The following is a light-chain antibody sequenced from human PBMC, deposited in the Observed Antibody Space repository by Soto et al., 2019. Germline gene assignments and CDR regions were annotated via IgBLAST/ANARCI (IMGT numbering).Light chain of an antibody. CDR1: SSNIGSNT. CDR3: ASWDDSLNGPV. CDR2: SNN. Sequence: QSVLTQPPSASGTPGQRGTISCSGSSSNIGSNTVNWYQQLPGTAPKLLIYSNNQRPSGVPDRFSGSKSGTSASLAISGLQSEDEADYYCASWDDSLNGPVFGTGTKLNVL. V-gene: IGLV1-44*01. J-gene: IGLJ1*01.